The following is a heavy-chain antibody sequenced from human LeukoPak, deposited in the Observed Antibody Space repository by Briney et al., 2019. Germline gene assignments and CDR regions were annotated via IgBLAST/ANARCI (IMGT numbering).Heavy chain of an antibody. Sequence: PGGSLRLSCAASGFTFSSYGMHWVRQAPGKGLEWVAVIWYDGSNKYYADSVKGRFTISRDNSKNTLYLQMNSLRAEDTAVYYCTTGIAAAGILHWGQGTLVTVSS. CDR3: TTGIAAAGILH. J-gene: IGHJ4*02. V-gene: IGHV3-33*01. D-gene: IGHD6-13*01. CDR2: IWYDGSNK. CDR1: GFTFSSYG.